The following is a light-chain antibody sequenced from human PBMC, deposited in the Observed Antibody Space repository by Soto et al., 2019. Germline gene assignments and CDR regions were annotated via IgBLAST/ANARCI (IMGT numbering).Light chain of an antibody. CDR2: AVS. V-gene: IGKV1-17*03. Sequence: DIQMTQSPSSMSASVGDRVTITCRASQGINNFLAWFQQKPGKVPRRLIFAVSSLQSGVPSTFSGSGSGTDFTLTISSLQSEDFTVYYCQQYNKWPLTFGQGTKVDIK. CDR3: QQYNKWPLT. J-gene: IGKJ1*01. CDR1: QGINNF.